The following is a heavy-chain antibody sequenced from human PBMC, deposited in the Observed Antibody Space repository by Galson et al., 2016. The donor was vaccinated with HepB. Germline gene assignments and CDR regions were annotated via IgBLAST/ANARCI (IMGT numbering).Heavy chain of an antibody. J-gene: IGHJ4*02. V-gene: IGHV3-30*04. Sequence: SLRLSCAASGFTFSSYAMHWVRQAPGKGLEWVAVISYDGSYESYAGAVKGRFTISRDNSNNTLYLQMNRMRIEDTAVYYCAKGDRTPRTSIYGGAFDYWGQGALVTVSS. D-gene: IGHD4-23*01. CDR1: GFTFSSYA. CDR3: AKGDRTPRTSIYGGAFDY. CDR2: ISYDGSYE.